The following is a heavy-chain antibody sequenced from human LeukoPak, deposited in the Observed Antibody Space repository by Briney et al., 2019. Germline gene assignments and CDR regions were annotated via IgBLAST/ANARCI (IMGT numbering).Heavy chain of an antibody. Sequence: PSETLSLTCTVSGGSISSGSYYWSWIRQPAGKGLEWIGRIYTSGSTNYNPSLKSRVTISVDTSKNQFSLKLSSVTAAGTAVYYCARGTTMIVVVGPHDAFDIWGQGTMVTVSS. J-gene: IGHJ3*02. CDR2: IYTSGST. CDR3: ARGTTMIVVVGPHDAFDI. CDR1: GGSISSGSYY. V-gene: IGHV4-61*02. D-gene: IGHD3-22*01.